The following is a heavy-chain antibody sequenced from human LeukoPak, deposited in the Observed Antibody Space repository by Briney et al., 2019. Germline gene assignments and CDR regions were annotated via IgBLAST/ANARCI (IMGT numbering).Heavy chain of an antibody. CDR1: GFTFSSYS. Sequence: PGGSLRLSCAASGFTFSSYSMNWVRQAPGKGLEWVSYISSSSTIYYADSVKGRFTISRDNAKNSLYLQMNSLRAEDTAVYYCARESGNNWFDPWGQGTLVTVSS. CDR3: ARESGNNWFDP. CDR2: ISSSSTI. V-gene: IGHV3-48*01. J-gene: IGHJ5*02.